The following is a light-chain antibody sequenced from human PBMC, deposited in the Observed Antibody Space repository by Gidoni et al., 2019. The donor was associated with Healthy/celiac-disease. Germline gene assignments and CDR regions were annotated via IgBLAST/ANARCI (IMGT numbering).Light chain of an antibody. V-gene: IGKV1-5*03. CDR3: QQYNGHPWA. Sequence: DIQLTQSPSTLSASAGDRVTITCRASQSIGFWLAWYRQKPGEAPSLLISQASILQSGVPSRFSGSGSRTEFTLTTNNLQPDDFATYFCQQYNGHPWAFGQGTKVEIK. J-gene: IGKJ1*01. CDR1: QSIGFW. CDR2: QAS.